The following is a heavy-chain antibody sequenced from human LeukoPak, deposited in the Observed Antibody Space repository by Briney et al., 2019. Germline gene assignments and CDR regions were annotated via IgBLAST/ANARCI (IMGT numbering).Heavy chain of an antibody. J-gene: IGHJ4*02. CDR2: ISPSGGST. CDR3: ARGPSQQDFDH. V-gene: IGHV1-46*01. Sequence: ASVKVSCKASGYTFTSYYMHWVRQAPGQGLEWMGIISPSGGSTAYAQRFQGRVTVTRDTSTSTVYMELSSLRSEDTAVYYCARGPSQQDFDHWGQGTLVTVSS. CDR1: GYTFTSYY. D-gene: IGHD2-15*01.